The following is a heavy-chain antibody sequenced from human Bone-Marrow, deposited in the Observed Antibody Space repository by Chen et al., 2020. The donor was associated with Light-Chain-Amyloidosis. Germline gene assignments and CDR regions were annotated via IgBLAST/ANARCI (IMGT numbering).Heavy chain of an antibody. CDR3: ARDVAGYCSSTSCYPGWFDP. D-gene: IGHD2-2*01. CDR2: IYYSGST. CDR1: GGSISSGGYY. V-gene: IGHV4-31*03. Sequence: QVQLQESGPGLVKPSQTLSLTCTVSGGSISSGGYYWSWIRQHPGKGLEWSGYIYYSGSTYYNPSLKSRVTISVDTSKNQFSLKLSSVTAADTAVYYCARDVAGYCSSTSCYPGWFDPWGQGTLVTVSS. J-gene: IGHJ5*02.